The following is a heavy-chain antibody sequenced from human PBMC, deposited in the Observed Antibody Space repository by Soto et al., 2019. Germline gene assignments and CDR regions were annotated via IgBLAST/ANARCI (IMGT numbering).Heavy chain of an antibody. D-gene: IGHD6-19*01. V-gene: IGHV4-4*07. J-gene: IGHJ6*02. CDR2: IYTSASI. CDR1: GADINTYS. CDR3: ARDREAGYNFYYGMDV. Sequence: SETLSLTCSVSGADINTYSWTWIRQPAGKGLEWIGRIYTSASINYNPSLRGRVTLSVDTSTNQVSLKLASVTAADTAVYYCARDREAGYNFYYGMDVWGQGTTVTAP.